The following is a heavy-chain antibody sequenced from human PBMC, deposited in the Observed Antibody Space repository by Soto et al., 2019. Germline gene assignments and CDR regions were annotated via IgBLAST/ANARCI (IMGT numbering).Heavy chain of an antibody. CDR2: IYYSGST. D-gene: IGHD3-9*01. Sequence: SETLSLTCTVSGGSISSYYWSWIRQPPGKGLEWIGYIYYSGSTNYNPSLKSRVTISVDTSKNQFSLKLSSVTAADTAVYYCARDGDDILTGTFDYWGQGTLVTVSS. V-gene: IGHV4-59*01. J-gene: IGHJ4*02. CDR1: GGSISSYY. CDR3: ARDGDDILTGTFDY.